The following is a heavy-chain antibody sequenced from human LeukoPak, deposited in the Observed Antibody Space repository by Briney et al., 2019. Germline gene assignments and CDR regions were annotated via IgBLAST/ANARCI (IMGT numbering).Heavy chain of an antibody. CDR3: ARDFDI. Sequence: GGSLRLSCAASRFTFSSYGMHWVRQAPGKGLEWVAVISYDGSNKYYADSVKGRFTISGDNSKNTLYLQMNSLRAEDTAMYYCARDFDIWGQGTMVTVSS. CDR2: ISYDGSNK. J-gene: IGHJ3*02. CDR1: RFTFSSYG. V-gene: IGHV3-30*03.